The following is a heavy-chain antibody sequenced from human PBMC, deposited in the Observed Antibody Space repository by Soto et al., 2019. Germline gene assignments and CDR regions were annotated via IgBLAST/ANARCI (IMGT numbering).Heavy chain of an antibody. D-gene: IGHD3-16*01. V-gene: IGHV3-23*01. CDR2: LSGDGTTT. CDR3: AKDISFDTIAYNY. CDR1: GFTFSTYG. Sequence: EVQLLESGGGLVQPGGSLRLSCTASGFTFSTYGMSWVRQAPGKGLEWVSSLSGDGTTTYYIDSVKGRFTISRDNDRNTLSLQMNSLRTEDTAIYYCAKDISFDTIAYNYWGQGILVAVSS. J-gene: IGHJ4*02.